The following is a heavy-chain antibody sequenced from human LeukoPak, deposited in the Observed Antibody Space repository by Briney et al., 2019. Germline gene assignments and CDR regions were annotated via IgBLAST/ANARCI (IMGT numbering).Heavy chain of an antibody. V-gene: IGHV1-18*01. Sequence: ASVKVSCKASGYTFTSYGISWVRQAPGQGLEWMGWISAYNGNTNYAQKLQGRVTMTTDTSTSTAYMELRSLRSDDTAVYYCARDGETYCDFWSGYYREKYYFDYWGQGTLVTVSS. CDR2: ISAYNGNT. D-gene: IGHD3-3*01. CDR1: GYTFTSYG. J-gene: IGHJ4*02. CDR3: ARDGETYCDFWSGYYREKYYFDY.